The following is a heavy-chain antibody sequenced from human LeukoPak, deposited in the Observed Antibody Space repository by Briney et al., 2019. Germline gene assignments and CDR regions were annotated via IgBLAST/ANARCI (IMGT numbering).Heavy chain of an antibody. CDR3: TYGDYPLTY. J-gene: IGHJ4*02. CDR1: GLTVTNNY. D-gene: IGHD4-17*01. V-gene: IGHV3-66*01. CDR2: IYTNGNT. Sequence: PGGSLRLSCAASGLTVTNNYWNWVRQPPGKGPEWTSLIYTNGNTQYADSVKGRFTFSRDISKNTLYLQMNSLRVEDTAVYFCTYGDYPLTYWGQGTLVSVSS.